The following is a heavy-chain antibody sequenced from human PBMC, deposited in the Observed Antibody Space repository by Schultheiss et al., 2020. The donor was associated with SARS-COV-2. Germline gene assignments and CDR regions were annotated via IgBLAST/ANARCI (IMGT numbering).Heavy chain of an antibody. CDR1: GFTFSSYA. CDR3: ARDLPSGAPGMDV. D-gene: IGHD2-15*01. Sequence: GGSLRLSCAASGFTFSSYAMHWVRQAPGKGLEWVSYISSSGSTIYYADSVKGRFTISRDNSKNSLYLQMNSLRAEDTAVYYCARDLPSGAPGMDVWGQGTTVTVSS. V-gene: IGHV3-48*04. J-gene: IGHJ6*02. CDR2: ISSSGSTI.